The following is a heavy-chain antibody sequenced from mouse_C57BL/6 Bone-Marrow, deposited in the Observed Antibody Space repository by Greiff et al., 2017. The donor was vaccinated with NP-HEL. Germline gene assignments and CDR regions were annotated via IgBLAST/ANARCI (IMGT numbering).Heavy chain of an antibody. Sequence: VQLVESGAELVRPGASVTLSCKASGYTFTDYEMHWVKQTPVPGLEWIGAIDPETGGTAYNQKFKGKAILTADKSSSTAYMELRSLTSEDSAVYYCTRVTTVVVDYWGQGTTLTVSS. CDR1: GYTFTDYE. V-gene: IGHV1-15*01. D-gene: IGHD1-1*01. CDR2: IDPETGGT. J-gene: IGHJ2*01. CDR3: TRVTTVVVDY.